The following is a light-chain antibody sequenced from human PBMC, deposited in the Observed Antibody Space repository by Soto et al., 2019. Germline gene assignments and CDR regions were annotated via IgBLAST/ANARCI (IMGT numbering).Light chain of an antibody. CDR2: EVT. V-gene: IGLV2-14*01. CDR3: SSFTSSSTWV. CDR1: SSDVGGYNS. J-gene: IGLJ3*02. Sequence: QSALTQPASVSGSPGQSITISCTGTSSDVGGYNSVSWYQHHPGEAPNLMIYEVTNRPSGVSNRFSGSKSGNTASLIISGLQAEDEADYYCSSFTSSSTWVFGGGTKLTVL.